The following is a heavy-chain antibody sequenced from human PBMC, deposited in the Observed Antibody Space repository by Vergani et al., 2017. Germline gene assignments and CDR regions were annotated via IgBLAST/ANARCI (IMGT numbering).Heavy chain of an antibody. CDR3: ARDLYGSGSN. V-gene: IGHV3-53*01. D-gene: IGHD3-10*01. CDR2: ICGGGST. J-gene: IGHJ4*02. CDR1: GFTVSSHD. Sequence: EVQLVESGGGLIQPGGSLRLSCAASGFTVSSHDMSWVRQAPGKGLEWVSGICGGGSTYYADYVKVRFTISRDNSKNTLYLQMTSLSAEATSVYYCARDLYGSGSNWGQGTLVTVSS.